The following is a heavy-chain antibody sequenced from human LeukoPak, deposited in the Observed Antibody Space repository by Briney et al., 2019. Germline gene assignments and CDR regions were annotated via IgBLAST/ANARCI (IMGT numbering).Heavy chain of an antibody. D-gene: IGHD5-18*01. V-gene: IGHV3-11*01. CDR2: ISSSGSTI. CDR1: RFTFSDYY. Sequence: GRTLRHPCAAYRFTFSDYYRTWISQAPGKGLEWVSYISSSGSTIYYADSVKGRFTISRDNAKNSLYLQMNSLRAEDTAVYYCATIHSGFDYWGQGTLVTVSS. CDR3: ATIHSGFDY. J-gene: IGHJ4*02.